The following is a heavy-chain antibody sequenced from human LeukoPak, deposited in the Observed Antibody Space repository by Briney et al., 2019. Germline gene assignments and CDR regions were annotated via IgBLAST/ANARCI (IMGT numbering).Heavy chain of an antibody. CDR1: GFTFDDYA. D-gene: IGHD3-22*01. J-gene: IGHJ4*02. CDR3: AKDIEYYDSSGPADY. V-gene: IGHV3-9*01. CDR2: ISWNSGSI. Sequence: GGSLRLSCAASGFTFDDYAMHWVRQAPGKGLEWVSGISWNSGSIGYADSVKGRFTISRDNAKNSLYLQMNSLRAEDTALYYCAKDIEYYDSSGPADYWGQGTLVTVSS.